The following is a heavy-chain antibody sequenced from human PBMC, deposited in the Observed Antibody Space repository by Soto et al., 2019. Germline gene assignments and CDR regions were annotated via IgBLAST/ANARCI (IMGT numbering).Heavy chain of an antibody. CDR3: ARVHNYDNGGLQYFDY. CDR2: MIGSRNYT. Sequence: GGSIRLSCAASGFTFSDYYMTFIHQDPGKGLKWVSFMIGSRNYTANADFVKSRFTMSRDNAKNSLYLEMNRLRVEVTAVYYCARVHNYDNGGLQYFDYSVPGTLVTFSS. V-gene: IGHV3-11*06. J-gene: IGHJ4*01. D-gene: IGHD3-22*01. CDR1: GFTFSDYY.